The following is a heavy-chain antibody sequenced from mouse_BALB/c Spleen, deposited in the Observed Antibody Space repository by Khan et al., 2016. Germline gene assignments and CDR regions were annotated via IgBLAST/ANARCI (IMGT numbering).Heavy chain of an antibody. V-gene: IGHV3-2*02. CDR3: SATAPMDN. Sequence: EVQLQESGPGLVKPSQSLSLTCTVTGHSISSDYAWNWIRQFPGNKLEWMGYIIYSGSTSYNPSLNSRISITRDTSKNQFFLQLNSVTTEDTATYYCSATAPMDNWGQGPSVTVSS. CDR2: IIYSGST. J-gene: IGHJ4*01. D-gene: IGHD6-1*01. CDR1: GHSISSDYA.